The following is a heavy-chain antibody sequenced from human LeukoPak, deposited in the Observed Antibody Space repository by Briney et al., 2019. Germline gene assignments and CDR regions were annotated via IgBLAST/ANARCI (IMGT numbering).Heavy chain of an antibody. CDR3: ARLSVGRDYFDY. V-gene: IGHV3-11*03. D-gene: IGHD1-14*01. CDR1: GGSISSYY. Sequence: LSLTCTVSGGSISSYYWSWIRQAPGKGLEWVSYISSSSSYTNYADSVKGRFTISRDNAKNSLYLQMNSLRAEDTAVYYCARLSVGRDYFDYWGQGTLVTVSS. CDR2: ISSSSSYT. J-gene: IGHJ4*02.